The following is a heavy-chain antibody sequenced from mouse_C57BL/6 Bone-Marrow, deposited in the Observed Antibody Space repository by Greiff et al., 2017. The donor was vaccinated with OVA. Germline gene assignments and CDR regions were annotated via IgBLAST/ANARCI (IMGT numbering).Heavy chain of an antibody. D-gene: IGHD2-5*01. CDR3: ATHYYSNYPFAY. J-gene: IGHJ3*01. V-gene: IGHV1-4*01. CDR1: GYTFTSYT. CDR2: INPSSGYT. Sequence: QVQLQQSGAELARPGASVKMSCKASGYTFTSYTMHWVKQRPGQGLEWIGYINPSSGYTKYNQKFKDKATLTADKSSSTAYMQLSSLTSEDSAVYYCATHYYSNYPFAYRGQGTLVTVSA.